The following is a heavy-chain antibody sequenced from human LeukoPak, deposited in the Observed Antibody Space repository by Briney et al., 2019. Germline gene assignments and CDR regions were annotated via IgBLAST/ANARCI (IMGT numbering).Heavy chain of an antibody. Sequence: PGGSLRLSCATSGLTFIDFWMNWVRQAPGRGLEWVANIKPDGSEKYYVDSVKGRFAISRDNAKNEVYLEMNSLRAEDTGVYYCSGRDSSRSPRAYWGQGTLVSVS. CDR1: GLTFIDFW. CDR2: IKPDGSEK. D-gene: IGHD2-2*01. V-gene: IGHV3-7*01. J-gene: IGHJ4*02. CDR3: SGRDSSRSPRAY.